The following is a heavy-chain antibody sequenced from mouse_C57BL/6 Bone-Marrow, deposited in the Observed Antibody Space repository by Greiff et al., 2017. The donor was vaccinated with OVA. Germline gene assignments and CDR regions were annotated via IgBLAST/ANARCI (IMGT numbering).Heavy chain of an antibody. CDR2: INPNNGGT. CDR3: ARDDYDQAWFAY. J-gene: IGHJ3*01. V-gene: IGHV1-26*01. Sequence: EVMLQQSGPELVKPGASVKISCKASGYTFTDYYMNWVKQSHGKSLEWIGDINPNNGGTSYNQKFKGKATLTVDKSSSTAYLELRSLTSEDSAVDYCARDDYDQAWFAYWGQGTLVTVSA. D-gene: IGHD2-4*01. CDR1: GYTFTDYY.